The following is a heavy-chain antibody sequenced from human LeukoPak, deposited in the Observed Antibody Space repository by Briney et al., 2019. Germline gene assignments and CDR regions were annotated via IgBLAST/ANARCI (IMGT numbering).Heavy chain of an antibody. J-gene: IGHJ6*03. V-gene: IGHV4-38-2*01. D-gene: IGHD3-22*01. CDR1: GYSISSGYY. Sequence: SETLSLTCAVSGYSISSGYYWGWIRQPPRKGLEWIGSIYHNGNTYYNPSLKSRVTISVDTSKNQFSLKLSSVTAADTAVYYCVYYYDSSGYGYYYYYMDVWGKGTTVTVSS. CDR3: VYYYDSSGYGYYYYYMDV. CDR2: IYHNGNT.